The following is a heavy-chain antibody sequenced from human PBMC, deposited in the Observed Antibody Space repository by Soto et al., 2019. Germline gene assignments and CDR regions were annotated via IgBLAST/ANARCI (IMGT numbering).Heavy chain of an antibody. CDR1: GYKFTSSW. D-gene: IGHD3-22*01. J-gene: IGHJ5*02. V-gene: IGHV5-51*01. CDR3: ARKDKSGYFNWFDP. CDR2: IFPSDSDT. Sequence: GESLKISCRTSGYKFTSSWIAWVRQKPGKGLEWMGIIFPSDSDTRYSPSFQGQVTISADRSTSTVFLQWASLKASDTAVYFCARKDKSGYFNWFDPWGQGTLVTVPS.